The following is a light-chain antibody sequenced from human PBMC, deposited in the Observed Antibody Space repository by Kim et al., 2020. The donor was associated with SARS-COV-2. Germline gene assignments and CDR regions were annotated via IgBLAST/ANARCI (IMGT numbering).Light chain of an antibody. V-gene: IGKV1-5*03. CDR3: QQYSTYYT. Sequence: LPASVGDRVTITCRASQTINVWLAWYQQKSGKAPKLLISEASSLEDGVPSRFSGSGSGTEFTLTISSLQPDDFATYYCQQYSTYYTFGQGTKLEI. CDR2: EAS. CDR1: QTINVW. J-gene: IGKJ2*01.